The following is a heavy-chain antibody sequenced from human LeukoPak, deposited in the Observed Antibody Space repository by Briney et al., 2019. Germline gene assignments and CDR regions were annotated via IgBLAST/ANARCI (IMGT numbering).Heavy chain of an antibody. D-gene: IGHD4-17*01. CDR2: IYYGGST. J-gene: IGHJ4*02. Sequence: KPSETLSLTCTVSGGFVSSSNHYWGWLRQPPGKGLEWIGSIYYGGSTYYNPSLKSRVTISVDTSKKQFSLKLSSVTAADTAVYYCARESYGDYRMYYFDYWGQGTLVTVSS. CDR1: GGFVSSSNHY. CDR3: ARESYGDYRMYYFDY. V-gene: IGHV4-39*07.